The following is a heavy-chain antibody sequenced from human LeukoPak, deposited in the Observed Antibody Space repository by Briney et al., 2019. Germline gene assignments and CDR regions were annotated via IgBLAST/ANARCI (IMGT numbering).Heavy chain of an antibody. CDR2: ISAYNGNT. Sequence: ASVKVSCKASGGTFSSYAISWVRQAPGQGLEWMGWISAYNGNTNYAQKLQGRVTMTTDTSTSTAYMELRSLRSDDTAVYYCARVDSSGWTQGYWGQGTLVTVSS. J-gene: IGHJ4*02. CDR3: ARVDSSGWTQGY. D-gene: IGHD6-19*01. V-gene: IGHV1-18*01. CDR1: GGTFSSYA.